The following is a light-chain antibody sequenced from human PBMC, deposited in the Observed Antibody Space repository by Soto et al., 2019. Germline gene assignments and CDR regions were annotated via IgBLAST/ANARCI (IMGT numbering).Light chain of an antibody. CDR1: QDIRNE. CDR2: VAS. J-gene: IGKJ4*01. V-gene: IGKV1-17*01. CDR3: RQHNNYPPLT. Sequence: DIQMTQSPSSVSASVGDRVTITCRASQDIRNELAWYQHKPGKAPKRLIYVASTLQSGVPSRFSGSASGTEFPLTISSLQPEDFATYYCRQHNNYPPLTFGGGTQVEIK.